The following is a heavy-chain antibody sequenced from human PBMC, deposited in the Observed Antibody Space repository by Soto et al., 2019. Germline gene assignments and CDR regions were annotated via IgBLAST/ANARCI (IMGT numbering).Heavy chain of an antibody. D-gene: IGHD6-6*01. V-gene: IGHV1-69*01. Sequence: QVQLVQSGAEVKKPGSSVKVSCKASGGTFTSYAISWVRQAPGQGLEWMGGIIPIFGTANSAQKFQGRVTITADETTSTDDMELSSLRSEGTGVYYCARDLPYSSSPYYYFGMDVWGQGTTVTVSS. CDR2: IIPIFGTA. CDR3: ARDLPYSSSPYYYFGMDV. CDR1: GGTFTSYA. J-gene: IGHJ6*02.